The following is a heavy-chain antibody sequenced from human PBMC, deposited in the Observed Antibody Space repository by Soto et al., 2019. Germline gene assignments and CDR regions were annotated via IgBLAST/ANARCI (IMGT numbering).Heavy chain of an antibody. CDR3: APTTVGGMDV. J-gene: IGHJ6*02. CDR2: INSDGSST. CDR1: GFTFSSYW. Sequence: PRGSLRLSCAASGFTFSSYWIHFFRQAPGKWLVWVSRINSDGSSTSYADSVKGRFTISRDNAKNTLYLQMNSLRAEDTAVYYCAPTTVGGMDVWGQGTTVTVSS. D-gene: IGHD4-4*01. V-gene: IGHV3-74*01.